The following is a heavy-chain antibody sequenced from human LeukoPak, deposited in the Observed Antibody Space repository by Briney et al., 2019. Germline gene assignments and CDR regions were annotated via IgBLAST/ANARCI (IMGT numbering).Heavy chain of an antibody. Sequence: PSETLSLTCTVSGGSISSSSYYWGWIRQPPGKGLEWIGSIYYSGSTYYNPSLKSRVTISVDTSKNQFSLKLSSVTAADTAVYYCARGVIAGATRPVIYFDYWGQGTLVTVSS. CDR2: IYYSGST. V-gene: IGHV4-39*07. D-gene: IGHD6-25*01. CDR3: ARGVIAGATRPVIYFDY. CDR1: GGSISSSSYY. J-gene: IGHJ4*02.